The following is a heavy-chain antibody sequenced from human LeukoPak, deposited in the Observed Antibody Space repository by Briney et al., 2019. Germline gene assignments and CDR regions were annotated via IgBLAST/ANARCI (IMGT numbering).Heavy chain of an antibody. D-gene: IGHD4-11*01. V-gene: IGHV4-34*01. CDR1: GGSFSGYY. Sequence: KPSETLSLTCAVYGGSFSGYYWSWIRQPPGKGLEWIGEINHSGSTNYNPSLKSRVTISVDTSKNQFSLKLSSVTAADTAVYYCARDREYTDYLHNWFDPWGQGTLVTVSS. J-gene: IGHJ5*02. CDR3: ARDREYTDYLHNWFDP. CDR2: INHSGST.